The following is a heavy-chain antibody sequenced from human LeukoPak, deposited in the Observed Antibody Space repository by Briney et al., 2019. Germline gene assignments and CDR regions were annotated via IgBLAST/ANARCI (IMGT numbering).Heavy chain of an antibody. J-gene: IGHJ6*03. V-gene: IGHV4-34*01. CDR2: INHSGST. Sequence: PSETLSLTCAVYGGSFSGYYWSWIRQPPGKGLAWIGEINHSGSTNYNPSLKSRVTISVDTSKNQFSLKLSSVTAADTAVYYCARGCESYYYYYMDVWGKGTTVTVSS. CDR1: GGSFSGYY. CDR3: ARGCESYYYYYMDV.